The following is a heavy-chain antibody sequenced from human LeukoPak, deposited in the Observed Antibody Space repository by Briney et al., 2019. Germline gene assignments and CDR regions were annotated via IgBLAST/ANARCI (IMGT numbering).Heavy chain of an antibody. CDR2: ISSSNSYI. V-gene: IGHV3-21*01. CDR3: ARGASGSYRSWFDP. Sequence: GGSLRLSCAASGFTFSSYSMNWVRQAPGKGLEWVSSISSSNSYIYYADSVKGRFTVSRANAKNSLYLQMNSLRAEDTAVYYCARGASGSYRSWFDPWGQGTLVTVSS. CDR1: GFTFSSYS. D-gene: IGHD1-26*01. J-gene: IGHJ5*02.